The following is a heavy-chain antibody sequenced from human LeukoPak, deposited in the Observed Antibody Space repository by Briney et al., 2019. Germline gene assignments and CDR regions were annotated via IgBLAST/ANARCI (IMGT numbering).Heavy chain of an antibody. Sequence: GGSLRLSCAASGFTFSSYSMNWVRQAPGKGLEWVSSISSSSSYIYYADSVKGRFTISRDNAKNSLYLQMNSLRAEDTAVYYCARDRYCSSTSCYMGNFDYWGQGTLVTVSS. J-gene: IGHJ4*02. CDR3: ARDRYCSSTSCYMGNFDY. CDR2: ISSSSSYI. D-gene: IGHD2-2*02. CDR1: GFTFSSYS. V-gene: IGHV3-21*01.